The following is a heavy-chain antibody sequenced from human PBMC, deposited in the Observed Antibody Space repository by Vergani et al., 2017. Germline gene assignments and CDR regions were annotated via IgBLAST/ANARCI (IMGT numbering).Heavy chain of an antibody. CDR2: IRYDGSNK. J-gene: IGHJ6*02. CDR3: AKDLGRGWGSYYYGMDV. Sequence: QVQLVESGGGVVQPGGSLRLSCAASGFTISSYGMHWVRQAPGKGLEWVAFIRYDGSNKYYADSVKGRFTISRDNSKNTLYLQMNSLRAEDTAVYYCAKDLGRGWGSYYYGMDVWGQGP. CDR1: GFTISSYG. D-gene: IGHD3-16*01. V-gene: IGHV3-30*02.